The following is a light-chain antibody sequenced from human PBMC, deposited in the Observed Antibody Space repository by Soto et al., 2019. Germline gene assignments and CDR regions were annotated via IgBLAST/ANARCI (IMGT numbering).Light chain of an antibody. V-gene: IGKV1-6*01. CDR3: LQDYSYPWT. J-gene: IGKJ1*01. Sequence: QMTQSPSTLSPSIVSRITISCRASQSIGNRLAWYQQKPGKAPKLLIYAASSLQSGVPSRFSGSASGTDFTLTISSLQPEDFATYYCLQDYSYPWTFGQGTKVDI. CDR1: QSIGNR. CDR2: AAS.